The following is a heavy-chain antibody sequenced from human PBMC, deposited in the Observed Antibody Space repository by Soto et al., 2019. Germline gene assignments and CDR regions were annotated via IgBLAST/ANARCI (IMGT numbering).Heavy chain of an antibody. J-gene: IGHJ3*02. CDR3: ARAYAVGPGDVYDT. CDR1: GYTFTSYD. CDR2: MNPANGNT. Sequence: ASVKVSCKASGYTFTSYDINWVRQATGQGLEWMGWMNPANGNTKYSEKFQGRVTITRDISANTAYMDLNSLTSEDRAAYYCARAYAVGPGDVYDTWGQGTKVTVSS. V-gene: IGHV1-3*01. D-gene: IGHD2-8*01.